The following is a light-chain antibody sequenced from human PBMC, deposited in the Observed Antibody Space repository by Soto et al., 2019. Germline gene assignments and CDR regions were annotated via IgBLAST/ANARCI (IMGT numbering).Light chain of an antibody. V-gene: IGKV4-1*01. CDR3: QQYYSPPPT. CDR1: QSVLYSSNNKNY. Sequence: DIVMTQSPDSLAVSLGERATINCKSSQSVLYSSNNKNYLAWYQQKPGQPPKLLIYWASTRESGVPDRFSGSGSGTDFTLTIRSLQAEDVAVYSCQQYYSPPPTFGGGTKVEIK. J-gene: IGKJ4*01. CDR2: WAS.